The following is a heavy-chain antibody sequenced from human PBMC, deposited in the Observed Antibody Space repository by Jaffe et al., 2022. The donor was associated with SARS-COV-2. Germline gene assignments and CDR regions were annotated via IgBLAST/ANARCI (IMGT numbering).Heavy chain of an antibody. CDR1: GFTFDDYA. V-gene: IGHV3-9*01. CDR2: ISWNSGSI. D-gene: IGHD3-3*01. J-gene: IGHJ3*02. CDR3: ASLPLEPRHYDFWSGYYTGGAFDI. Sequence: EVQLVESGGGLVQPGRSLRLSCAASGFTFDDYAMHWVRQAPGKGLEWVSGISWNSGSIGYADSVKGRFTISRDNAKNSLYLQMNSLRAEDTALYYCASLPLEPRHYDFWSGYYTGGAFDIWGQGTMVTVSS.